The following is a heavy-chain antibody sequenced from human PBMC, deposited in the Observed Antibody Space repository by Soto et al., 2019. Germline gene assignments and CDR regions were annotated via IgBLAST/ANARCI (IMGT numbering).Heavy chain of an antibody. D-gene: IGHD6-6*01. Sequence: VASVKVSCKASGYTFTSYAFSWVRQAPGQGLEWMGWISAYNGNTNYAQKFQGRVTMTTHTSTSTAYVELRSLRSDDTAVYYCARVSTQIAAHNDYWGQGTLVTVSS. V-gene: IGHV1-18*01. CDR3: ARVSTQIAAHNDY. CDR1: GYTFTSYA. CDR2: ISAYNGNT. J-gene: IGHJ4*02.